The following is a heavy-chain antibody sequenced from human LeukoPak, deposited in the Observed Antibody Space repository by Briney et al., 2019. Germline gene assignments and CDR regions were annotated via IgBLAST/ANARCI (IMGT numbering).Heavy chain of an antibody. V-gene: IGHV3-11*01. J-gene: IGHJ6*03. Sequence: PGGSLRLSCAASGFTFSDYYMSWIRQAPGKGLERVSYISSSGSTIYYADSVKGRFTISRDNAKNSLYLQMNSLRAEDTAVYYCAREGWYSSSGYYYMDVWGKGTTVNVSS. D-gene: IGHD6-6*01. CDR2: ISSSGSTI. CDR3: AREGWYSSSGYYYMDV. CDR1: GFTFSDYY.